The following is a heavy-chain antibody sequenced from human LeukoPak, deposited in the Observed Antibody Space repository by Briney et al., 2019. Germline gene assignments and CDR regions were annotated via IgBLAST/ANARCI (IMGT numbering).Heavy chain of an antibody. D-gene: IGHD4-17*01. CDR3: ATDLG. CDR1: GFTFTSYW. V-gene: IGHV3-74*01. CDR2: VEHDGSRT. Sequence: GSLRLSCAASGFTFTSYWMHWVRQPPGKGLVWVSRVEHDGSRTAYADSVTGRFTISRDNARNMVYLQMNSLRAEDTAVYYCATDLGWGQGTLVTVSS. J-gene: IGHJ4*02.